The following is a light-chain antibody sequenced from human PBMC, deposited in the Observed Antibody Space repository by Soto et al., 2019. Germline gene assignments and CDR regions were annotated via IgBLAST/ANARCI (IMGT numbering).Light chain of an antibody. CDR2: DVS. V-gene: IGLV2-11*01. CDR1: SSDVRGYNY. CDR3: CSYAGSYTDV. Sequence: QSALTQPRSVSGSPGQSVTISCTGTSSDVRGYNYVSWYQQHPGKAPKLMIYDVSKRPSGVPDRFSGSKSGNTASLTISGLQADDEADYYCCSYAGSYTDVFGTGTKLTVL. J-gene: IGLJ1*01.